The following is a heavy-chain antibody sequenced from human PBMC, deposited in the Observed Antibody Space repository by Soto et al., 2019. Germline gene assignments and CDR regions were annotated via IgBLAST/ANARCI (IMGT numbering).Heavy chain of an antibody. CDR2: INHSGST. J-gene: IGHJ4*02. V-gene: IGHV4-34*01. CDR1: GGSFSGYY. CDR3: ARGTRFGELYY. D-gene: IGHD3-10*01. Sequence: QVQLQQWGAGLLKPSETLSLTCAVYGGSFSGYYWSWIRQPPGKGLEWIGEINHSGSTNYNPSLKSRVTLSVDTSKNQCSLKLSSVTAADTAVYYCARGTRFGELYYWGQGTLVTVSS.